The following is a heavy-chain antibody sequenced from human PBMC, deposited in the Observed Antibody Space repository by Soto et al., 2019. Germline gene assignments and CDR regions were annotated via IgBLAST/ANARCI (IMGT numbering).Heavy chain of an antibody. V-gene: IGHV1-3*01. D-gene: IGHD4-17*01. CDR3: ARDWGYGETPQGPFDI. J-gene: IGHJ3*02. CDR2: INAGNGNT. CDR1: GYTFTGYA. Sequence: ASVKVSCKASGYTFTGYAMHWVRQAPGQRLEWMGWINAGNGNTKYSQKFQGRVTITRDTSASTAYMELSSLRSEDTAVYYCARDWGYGETPQGPFDIWGQETMVTVS.